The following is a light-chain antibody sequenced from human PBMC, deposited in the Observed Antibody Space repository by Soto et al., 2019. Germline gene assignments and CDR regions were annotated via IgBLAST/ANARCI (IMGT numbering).Light chain of an antibody. CDR1: QSISRTY. V-gene: IGKV3-20*01. Sequence: EIVLTQSPATLSLCPGESATLSCRASQSISRTYLAWYQQKPGQAPRPLILGTSRRASGIPGRISGSGSGTDFTLTIVRLEPEDFAVYYCQHSGNSPTWTFGQGTKIEIK. CDR2: GTS. J-gene: IGKJ1*01. CDR3: QHSGNSPTWT.